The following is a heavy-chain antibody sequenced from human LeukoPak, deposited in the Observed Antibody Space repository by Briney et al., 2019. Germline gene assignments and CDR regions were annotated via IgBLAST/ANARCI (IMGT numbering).Heavy chain of an antibody. CDR3: ARVVQGFDDFEI. CDR2: INHSGST. V-gene: IGHV4-34*01. Sequence: PGGSLRLSCAASGFIFSSYAMSWVRQPPGKGLEWIGEINHSGSTNYNPSLKNRVTISVDTSKNQFSLKLSSVTAADTAVYYCARVVQGFDDFEIWGQGTMVTVSS. D-gene: IGHD2-2*01. J-gene: IGHJ3*02. CDR1: GFIFSSYA.